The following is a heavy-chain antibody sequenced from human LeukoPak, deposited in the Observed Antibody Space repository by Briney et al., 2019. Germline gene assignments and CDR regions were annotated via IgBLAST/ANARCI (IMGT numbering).Heavy chain of an antibody. V-gene: IGHV3-11*01. CDR1: GFTFSDYY. D-gene: IGHD3-10*01. CDR2: ISSSGTTI. Sequence: GGSLRLSCAASGFTFSDYYMSWIRQPPGKGLEWVSYISSSGTTIYYADSVRGRLTVSRDNAKNSLYLQMDSLSAEDTAVYYCASLRGVNRWGQGTLVTVSS. CDR3: ASLRGVNR. J-gene: IGHJ4*02.